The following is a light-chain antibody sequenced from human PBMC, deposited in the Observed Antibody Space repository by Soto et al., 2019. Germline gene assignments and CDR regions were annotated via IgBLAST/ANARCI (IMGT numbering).Light chain of an antibody. CDR2: DAS. CDR1: QSVSSY. CDR3: QQRSNWPPL. V-gene: IGKV3-11*01. J-gene: IGKJ5*01. Sequence: IVLTQSPTTLSLSPGERATLSCRASQSVSSYLAWYQQKPGQAPRLLIYDASNRATGIPARFSGSGSGTDFTLTISSLEPEDFAVYYRQQRSNWPPLFGQGTRLEIK.